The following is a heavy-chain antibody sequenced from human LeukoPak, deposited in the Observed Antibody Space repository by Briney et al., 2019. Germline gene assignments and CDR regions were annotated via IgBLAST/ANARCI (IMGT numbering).Heavy chain of an antibody. Sequence: ASVNVSCTASRGTFSSYAISWVPQAPGQGLEWMGGIIPIFGTANYAQKFQGRVTITTDESTSTAYMELSSLRSEDTAVYYCARGGPDIVVVPAAFDYYYYYYMDVWGKGTTVTVSS. V-gene: IGHV1-69*05. CDR1: RGTFSSYA. D-gene: IGHD2-2*01. CDR2: IIPIFGTA. CDR3: ARGGPDIVVVPAAFDYYYYYYMDV. J-gene: IGHJ6*03.